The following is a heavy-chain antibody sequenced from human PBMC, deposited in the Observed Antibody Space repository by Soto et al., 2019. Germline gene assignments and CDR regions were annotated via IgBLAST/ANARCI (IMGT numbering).Heavy chain of an antibody. CDR3: ARAYCSGGSCYSGMDV. D-gene: IGHD2-15*01. J-gene: IGHJ6*02. CDR2: ISAYNGNT. CDR1: GYTFTSYG. V-gene: IGHV1-18*01. Sequence: QVQLVQSGAEVKKPGASVKVSCKASGYTFTSYGISWVRQAPGQGLEWMGWISAYNGNTNYAQKLQDRVTMTTDTSTSTAYMELRSLRSDDTAVYYCARAYCSGGSCYSGMDVWGQGTTVTVSS.